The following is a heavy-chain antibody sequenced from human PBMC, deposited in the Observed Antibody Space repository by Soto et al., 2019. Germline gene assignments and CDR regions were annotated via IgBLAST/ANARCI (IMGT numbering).Heavy chain of an antibody. J-gene: IGHJ4*02. Sequence: PGESLKISCKGSGYSFTSYWISWVRQMPGKGLEWMGRIDPSDSYTNYSPSFQGHVTISADKSITTAYLHWSSLKASDTAMYYCGGRVTMKEHFDYGGPGPLVTVSS. V-gene: IGHV5-10-1*01. CDR2: IDPSDSYT. D-gene: IGHD3-22*01. CDR3: GGRVTMKEHFDY. CDR1: GYSFTSYW.